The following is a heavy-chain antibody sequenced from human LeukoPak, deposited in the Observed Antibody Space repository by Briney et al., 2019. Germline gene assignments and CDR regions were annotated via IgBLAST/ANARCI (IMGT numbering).Heavy chain of an antibody. CDR3: ARDLGLTMVRGVRPYNWFDP. V-gene: IGHV1-2*06. D-gene: IGHD3-10*01. J-gene: IGHJ5*02. CDR1: GYTFTGYY. CDR2: INPNSGGT. Sequence: ASVKVSCKASGYTFTGYYMHWVRQAPGQGLEWMGRINPNSGGTNYAQKFQGRDTMTRDTSISTAYMELSRLRSDDTAVYYCARDLGLTMVRGVRPYNWFDPWGQGTLVTVSS.